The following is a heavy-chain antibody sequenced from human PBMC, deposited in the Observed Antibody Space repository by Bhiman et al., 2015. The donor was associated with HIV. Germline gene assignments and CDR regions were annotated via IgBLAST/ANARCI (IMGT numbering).Heavy chain of an antibody. CDR2: ISYDGSNK. V-gene: IGHV3-30*04. D-gene: IGHD3-3*01. CDR1: GFTFSNYA. J-gene: IGHJ4*02. CDR3: ARDNAHYDFWSGYSSVGFLDY. Sequence: QVQLVESGGGVVQPGRSRRLSCAASGFTFSNYAMHWVRQAPGKGLEWVAVISYDGSNKYFADSVKGRFTISRDNSKNTLYLQMNSLRTEDTAVYYCARDNAHYDFWSGYSSVGFLDYWGQGTLVTVSS.